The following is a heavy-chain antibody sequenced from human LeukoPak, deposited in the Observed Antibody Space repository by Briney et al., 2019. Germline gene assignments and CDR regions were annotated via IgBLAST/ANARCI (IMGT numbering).Heavy chain of an antibody. CDR3: ARGRSYYYYMDV. J-gene: IGHJ6*03. V-gene: IGHV3-21*01. CDR2: ISSDSTYL. D-gene: IGHD3-10*01. CDR1: EFTFSNYS. Sequence: GGSLRLSCAASEFTFSNYSMNWVRQAPGKGLEWVSSISSDSTYLYYADSLKGRFTISRDNAKNSLFLQMNSLRAEDTAVYYCARGRSYYYYMDVWGKGTTVTVSS.